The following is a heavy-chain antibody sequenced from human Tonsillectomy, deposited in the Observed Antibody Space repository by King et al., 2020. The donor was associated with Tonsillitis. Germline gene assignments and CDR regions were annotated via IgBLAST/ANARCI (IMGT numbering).Heavy chain of an antibody. Sequence: ITLKESGPSLVKPTQTLTLTCTFSAFSLNTSGAGVAWIRQPPGKALEWLALIFCNDDKRYSPSLKSRLTITKDTSKNQVVLTMTNMDPVDTATYYCARSNKTDFWSGYYTYYYAMDVWGQGTTVTVSS. V-gene: IGHV2-5*01. D-gene: IGHD3-3*01. CDR2: IFCNDDK. CDR3: ARSNKTDFWSGYYTYYYAMDV. CDR1: AFSLNTSGAG. J-gene: IGHJ6*02.